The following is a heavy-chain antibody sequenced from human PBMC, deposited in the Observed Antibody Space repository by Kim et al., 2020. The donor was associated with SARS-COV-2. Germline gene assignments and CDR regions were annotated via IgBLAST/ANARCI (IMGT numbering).Heavy chain of an antibody. CDR2: IYYSGST. CDR1: GGSISSSSYY. Sequence: SETLSLTCTVSGGSISSSSYYWGWIRQPPGKGLEWIGSIYYSGSTYYNPSLKSRVTISVDTSTNQFSLNLLSVTAADTSVYYCARLVYYYDSSFYYYYY. V-gene: IGHV4-39*01. J-gene: IGHJ6*01. D-gene: IGHD3-22*01. CDR3: ARLVYYYDSSFYYYYY.